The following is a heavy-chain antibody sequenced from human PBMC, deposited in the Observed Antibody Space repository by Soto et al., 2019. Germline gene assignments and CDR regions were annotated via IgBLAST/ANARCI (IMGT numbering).Heavy chain of an antibody. V-gene: IGHV3-48*02. CDR3: ARDLTMILVVTQR. CDR2: ISSSSSTI. Sequence: EVQLVESGGGLVQPGGSLRLSCAASGFTFSSYNMNWVRQAPGKGLEWVSYISSSSSTIYYADSVKGRFTISRDNAKNSLYLQMKSLRDEDTAVYYCARDLTMILVVTQRWGQGTLVTVSS. D-gene: IGHD3-22*01. CDR1: GFTFSSYN. J-gene: IGHJ4*02.